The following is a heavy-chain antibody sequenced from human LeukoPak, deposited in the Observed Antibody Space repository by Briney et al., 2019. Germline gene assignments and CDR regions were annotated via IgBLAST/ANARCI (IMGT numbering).Heavy chain of an antibody. CDR3: ARALVGATHAFDI. CDR2: IIPIFGTA. D-gene: IGHD1-26*01. V-gene: IGHV1-69*13. Sequence: GASVKVSCKASGGTFTSYAIRWVRQAPGQGLEWMGGIIPIFGTANYAQKFQGRVTITADESTSTAYMELSSLRSEDTAVYYCARALVGATHAFDIWGQGTMVTVSS. J-gene: IGHJ3*02. CDR1: GGTFTSYA.